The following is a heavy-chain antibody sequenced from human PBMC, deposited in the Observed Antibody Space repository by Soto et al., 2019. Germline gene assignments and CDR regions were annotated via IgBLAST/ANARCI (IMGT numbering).Heavy chain of an antibody. V-gene: IGHV1-69*13. CDR2: IIPIFGTA. J-gene: IGHJ4*02. CDR1: GGTFISYA. Sequence: ASVKVSCKASGGTFISYAISWVRQAPGQGLEWMGGIIPIFGTANYAQRFQGRVTITADESTSTAYMGLSSLRSEDTAVYYCARENDSSGYQYYFDYWGQGTLVTVSS. CDR3: ARENDSSGYQYYFDY. D-gene: IGHD3-22*01.